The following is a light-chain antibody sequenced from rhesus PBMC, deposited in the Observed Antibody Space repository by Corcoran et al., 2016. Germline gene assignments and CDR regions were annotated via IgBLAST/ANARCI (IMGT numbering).Light chain of an antibody. V-gene: IGKV3-40*03. CDR1: ESVGSY. Sequence: EIVMTQSPATLSLSPGETATLSCRASESVGSYLAWYQQKPGQAPKLLGHSAYFRATGNPDRFSGSGSRTEFTITISSLEPEDVGVYHCQQYNDLLWTFGQGTKVEIK. J-gene: IGKJ1*01. CDR3: QQYNDLLWT. CDR2: SAY.